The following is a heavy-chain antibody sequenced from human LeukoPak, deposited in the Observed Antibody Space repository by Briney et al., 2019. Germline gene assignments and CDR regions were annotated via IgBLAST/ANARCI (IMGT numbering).Heavy chain of an antibody. J-gene: IGHJ5*02. CDR2: INPTGGST. V-gene: IGHV1-46*01. Sequence: ASVKVSCKASGYVFVDYYVQWVRQAPGQGLEWMGLINPTGGSTGYAQKFQGRVTMTRDMSTSTDYMELSSLRSEDTAIYYCARDNSVGDNAWWFDPWGQGTLVTVSS. CDR1: GYVFVDYY. CDR3: ARDNSVGDNAWWFDP. D-gene: IGHD1-26*01.